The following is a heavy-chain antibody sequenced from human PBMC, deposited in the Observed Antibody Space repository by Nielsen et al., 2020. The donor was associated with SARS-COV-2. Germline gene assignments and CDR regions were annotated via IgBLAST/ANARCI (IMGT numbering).Heavy chain of an antibody. D-gene: IGHD3-9*01. CDR3: ARDPVGSDILTDYGMDG. CDR2: ITYDGSNK. J-gene: IGHJ6*02. CDR1: GFTFSSYA. V-gene: IGHV3-30-3*01. Sequence: GGSLRLSCAASGFTFSSYALNWVRQAPGKGLEWVAVITYDGSNKYYADSVKGRFTISRDNSKNTLYQQMNSQRAEDTAVYYCARDPVGSDILTDYGMDGGGQGTTVTVSS.